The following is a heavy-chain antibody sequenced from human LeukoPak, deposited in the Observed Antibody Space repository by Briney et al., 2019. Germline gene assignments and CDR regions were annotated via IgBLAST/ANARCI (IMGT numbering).Heavy chain of an antibody. CDR1: GFTFSSYG. CDR2: IWYDGSNK. J-gene: IGHJ4*02. V-gene: IGHV3-30*02. Sequence: GGSLRLSCAASGFTFSSYGMHWVRQAPGKGLEWVAVIWYDGSNKYYADSVKGRFTISRDNSKNTLYLQMNSLRAEDTALYYCAKGVDTAMVNFDYWGQGTLVTVSS. CDR3: AKGVDTAMVNFDY. D-gene: IGHD5-18*01.